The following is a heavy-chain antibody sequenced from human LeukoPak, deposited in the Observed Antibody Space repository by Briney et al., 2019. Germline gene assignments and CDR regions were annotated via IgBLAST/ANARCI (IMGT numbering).Heavy chain of an antibody. CDR2: IYYSGST. V-gene: IGHV4-59*01. CDR1: GGSISSYY. J-gene: IGHJ3*02. CDR3: ARHLNYYDSSGYYFGGAFDI. D-gene: IGHD3-22*01. Sequence: SETLSLTCTVSGGSISSYYWSWIRQPPGKGLEWIGYIYYSGSTNYNPSLKSRVTISVDTSKNQFSLKLSPVTAADTAVYYCARHLNYYDSSGYYFGGAFDIWGQGAMVTVSS.